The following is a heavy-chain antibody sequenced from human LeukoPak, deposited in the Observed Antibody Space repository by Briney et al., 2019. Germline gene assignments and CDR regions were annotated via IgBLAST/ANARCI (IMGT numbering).Heavy chain of an antibody. D-gene: IGHD1-26*01. J-gene: IGHJ4*02. CDR1: GFTFSSYS. V-gene: IGHV3-48*01. CDR3: ARDHKWAFDY. CDR2: IGSDGNNI. Sequence: PGGSLRLSCAASGFTFSSYSMNWVRRAPGKGLEWVSYIGSDGNNIHSAESVRGRFTISRDNAKSSLYLQMNSLTVEDTAVYYCARDHKWAFDYWGQGALVTVSS.